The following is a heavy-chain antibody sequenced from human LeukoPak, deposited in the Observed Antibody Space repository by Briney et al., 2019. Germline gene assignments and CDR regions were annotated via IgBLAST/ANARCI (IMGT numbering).Heavy chain of an antibody. CDR1: GGSISIYY. CDR3: ARGSLGREVSAFFKN. D-gene: IGHD5/OR15-5a*01. Sequence: PSETLSLTCTVSGGSISIYYWSWIRQPPGKGLEWIGYISYSGTADYNPSLKSRVTISVDTSKNQFSLKLSSVTAADTAVYYCARGSLGREVSAFFKNWGQGILVTVSS. V-gene: IGHV4-59*08. CDR2: ISYSGTA. J-gene: IGHJ4*02.